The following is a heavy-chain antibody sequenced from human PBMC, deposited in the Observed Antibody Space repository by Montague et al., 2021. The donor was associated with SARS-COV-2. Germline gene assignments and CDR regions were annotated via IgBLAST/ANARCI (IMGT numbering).Heavy chain of an antibody. CDR1: GFTFSSYG. J-gene: IGHJ6*02. CDR3: ARVLEYYGSGSYPLYYYYGMDA. D-gene: IGHD3-10*01. CDR2: ISYDGSNK. Sequence: SLRLSCAASGFTFSSYGMHWVRQAPGKGLEWVAAISYDGSNKYYADSVKGRFTISRDNSKNTLYLQMNSLRAEDTAVYYCARVLEYYGSGSYPLYYYYGMDAWGQGTTVTVSS. V-gene: IGHV3-30*03.